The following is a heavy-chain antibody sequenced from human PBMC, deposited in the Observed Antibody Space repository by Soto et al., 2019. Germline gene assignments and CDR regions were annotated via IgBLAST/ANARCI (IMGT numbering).Heavy chain of an antibody. J-gene: IGHJ4*02. D-gene: IGHD3-10*01. CDR2: ISGSGGTT. V-gene: IGHV3-23*01. CDR1: GFTFSTYA. Sequence: EVQLLESGGGLVQPGGSLRLSCAASGFTFSTYAMNWVRQTPGKGLDWVSSISGSGGTTYYADSVKGRFTISRDNSKNTLDLQMISLRAEDTAVYYCAKALGELWFGYLLPDYWGQGTLVTVSS. CDR3: AKALGELWFGYLLPDY.